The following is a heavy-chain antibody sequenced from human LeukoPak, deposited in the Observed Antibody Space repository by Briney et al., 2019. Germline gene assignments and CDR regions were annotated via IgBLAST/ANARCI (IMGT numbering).Heavy chain of an antibody. CDR2: ISGSGGST. J-gene: IGHJ4*02. CDR3: AKDLYYDSSGPTLPDY. CDR1: GFTFSSYA. Sequence: GGSLRLSCAASGFTFSSYAMSWVRQAPGKGLEWVSAISGSGGSTYYADSVKGRFTISRDNSKNTLYLQMNSLRAEDTAVYYCAKDLYYDSSGPTLPDYWGQGTLVTVSS. D-gene: IGHD3-22*01. V-gene: IGHV3-23*01.